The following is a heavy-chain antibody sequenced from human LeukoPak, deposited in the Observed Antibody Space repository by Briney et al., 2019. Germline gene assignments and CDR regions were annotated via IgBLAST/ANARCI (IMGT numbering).Heavy chain of an antibody. J-gene: IGHJ6*02. CDR3: AKNMATDLYYYYYGMDV. Sequence: GRSLRLSCAASGFTFSSYGMHWVRQAPGKGLEWVAVISYDGSNKYYADSAKGRFTISRDNSKNTLYLQMNSLRAEDTAVYYCAKNMATDLYYYYYGMDVWGQGTTVTVSS. CDR1: GFTFSSYG. D-gene: IGHD5-24*01. V-gene: IGHV3-30*18. CDR2: ISYDGSNK.